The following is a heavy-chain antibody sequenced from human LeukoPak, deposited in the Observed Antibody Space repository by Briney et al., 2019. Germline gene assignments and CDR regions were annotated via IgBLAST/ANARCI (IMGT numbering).Heavy chain of an antibody. CDR2: TNPNSGGT. Sequence: APVKVSCKASGYTFTGYYMHWVRQAPGQGLEWMGWTNPNSGGTDYAQKFQGRVTMTRDTSISTAYMELSRLRSDDTAVYYCARDGGAYCGGDCYFADDYWGQGTLVTVSS. J-gene: IGHJ4*02. V-gene: IGHV1-2*02. CDR1: GYTFTGYY. CDR3: ARDGGAYCGGDCYFADDY. D-gene: IGHD2-21*02.